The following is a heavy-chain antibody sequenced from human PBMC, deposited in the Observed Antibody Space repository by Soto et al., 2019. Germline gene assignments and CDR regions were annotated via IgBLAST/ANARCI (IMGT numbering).Heavy chain of an antibody. J-gene: IGHJ4*02. Sequence: KSSETLSLTCVVSGGSISSHYWSWIRQPPGSGLEWIGFVHYSGSTSYSPSLKSRVTMSLDTSKSQFSLNLTSVTAADTAFYFCARRDYSTSSLGPFDYWGQGILVTVSS. CDR2: VHYSGST. D-gene: IGHD6-6*01. CDR1: GGSISSHY. V-gene: IGHV4-59*11. CDR3: ARRDYSTSSLGPFDY.